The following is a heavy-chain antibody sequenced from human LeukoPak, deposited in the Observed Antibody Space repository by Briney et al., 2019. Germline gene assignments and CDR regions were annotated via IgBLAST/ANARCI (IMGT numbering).Heavy chain of an antibody. D-gene: IGHD1-1*01. Sequence: GASVKVSCKASGYTFTGYYMHWVRQAPGQGLEWMGWINPNSGGTNYAQKFQGRVTMTRDTSISTAYMELSRLRSDDTAVYYCARESTGTTGLDAFDIWGQGTMVTVSS. V-gene: IGHV1-2*02. J-gene: IGHJ3*02. CDR3: ARESTGTTGLDAFDI. CDR2: INPNSGGT. CDR1: GYTFTGYY.